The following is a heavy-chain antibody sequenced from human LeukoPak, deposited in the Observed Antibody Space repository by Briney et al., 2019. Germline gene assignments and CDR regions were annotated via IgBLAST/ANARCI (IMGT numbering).Heavy chain of an antibody. J-gene: IGHJ4*02. CDR1: GFTFSSYG. V-gene: IGHV3-30*03. D-gene: IGHD3-16*02. CDR2: ISYDGSSK. CDR3: VRGSRGTYRYYFDY. Sequence: GGSLRLSCAASGFTFSSYGMHWVRQAPGKGLEWVAVISYDGSSKYYADSVKGRFTISRDNSKNTLYLQLNSLRAEDTAVYYCVRGSRGTYRYYFDYWGQGTLVTVSS.